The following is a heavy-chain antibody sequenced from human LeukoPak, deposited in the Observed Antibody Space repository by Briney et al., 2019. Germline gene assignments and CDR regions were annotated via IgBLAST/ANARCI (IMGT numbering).Heavy chain of an antibody. J-gene: IGHJ6*02. V-gene: IGHV6-1*01. Sequence: SQTRSLTCAISGDSVSSISVAWNWIRQSPSRGLEWLGRTYYRSKWYYEYAVSVKSRINISPDTSKNQFSPQLTSVTPEDTAVYYCSLARSEYHYGMDVWGQGTTVTVSS. CDR2: TYYRSKWYY. CDR3: SLARSEYHYGMDV. CDR1: GDSVSSISVA.